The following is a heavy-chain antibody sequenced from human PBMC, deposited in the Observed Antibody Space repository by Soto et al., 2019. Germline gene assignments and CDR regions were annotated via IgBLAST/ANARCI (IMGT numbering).Heavy chain of an antibody. CDR3: ARESNVVVPASMAVKCFDP. J-gene: IGHJ5*02. D-gene: IGHD2-2*01. CDR1: GFTFSSYS. CDR2: ISSSSSYI. V-gene: IGHV3-21*01. Sequence: EVQLVESGGGLVKPGGSLRLSCAASGFTFSSYSMNWVRQAPGKGLEWVSSISSSSSYIYYAYSVKGRFTISRDNAKNSMYLQMNSLRAEDTAVYYCARESNVVVPASMAVKCFDPWAQGTLVTVFS.